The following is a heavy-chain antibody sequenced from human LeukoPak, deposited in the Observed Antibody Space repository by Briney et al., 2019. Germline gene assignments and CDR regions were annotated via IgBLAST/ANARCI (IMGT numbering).Heavy chain of an antibody. CDR2: MNPNSGNT. J-gene: IGHJ5*02. Sequence: VASVKVSCKASGYTFTSYDINWVRQATGQGLEWMGWMNPNSGNTGYAQKFQGRVTITRNTSISTAYMEPSSLRSEDTAVYYCARGHLGGVDTAMATDWFDPWGQGTLVTVSS. CDR1: GYTFTSYD. D-gene: IGHD5-18*01. V-gene: IGHV1-8*03. CDR3: ARGHLGGVDTAMATDWFDP.